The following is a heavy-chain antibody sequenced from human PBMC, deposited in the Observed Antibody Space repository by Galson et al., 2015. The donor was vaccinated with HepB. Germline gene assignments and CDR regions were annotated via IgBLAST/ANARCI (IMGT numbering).Heavy chain of an antibody. CDR3: ARAKVSGNGYYYYYYGMDV. J-gene: IGHJ6*02. V-gene: IGHV3-30-3*01. CDR1: GFTFSSYA. CDR2: ISYDGSNK. D-gene: IGHD3-3*01. Sequence: SLRLSCAASGFTFSSYAMHWVRQAPXXGLEWVAVISYDGSNKYYADSVKGRFTISRDNSENTLYLQMNSLRAEDTAVYYCARAKVSGNGYYYYYYGMDVWGQGTTVTVSS.